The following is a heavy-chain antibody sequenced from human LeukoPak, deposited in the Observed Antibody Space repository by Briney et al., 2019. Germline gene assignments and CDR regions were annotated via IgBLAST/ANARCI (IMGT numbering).Heavy chain of an antibody. V-gene: IGHV3-9*01. CDR2: ISWNSGSI. CDR1: GFTFDDYA. Sequence: GRSLRLSCAASGFTFDDYAMHWVRQAPGKGLEWVSGISWNSGSIGYADSVKGRFTISRDNAKNSLYLQMNSLRAEDTALYYCAKDISSGVAAAGTSWFDPWGQGTLATVSS. D-gene: IGHD6-13*01. CDR3: AKDISSGVAAAGTSWFDP. J-gene: IGHJ5*02.